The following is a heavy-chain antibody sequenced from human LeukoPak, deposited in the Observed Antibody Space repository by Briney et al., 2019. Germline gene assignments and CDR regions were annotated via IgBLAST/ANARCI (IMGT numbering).Heavy chain of an antibody. D-gene: IGHD3-10*01. CDR1: GYSFSSYW. Sequence: GESRKISCKGSGYSFSSYWLGWVRQMPGKGLEWMGIIYPGDSDTRYSPSFQGQVTISADKSISTAYLQWSSLQPSDTAMYYCARQGRDYYSSPPDYGRQGTLVTVSS. V-gene: IGHV5-51*01. CDR3: ARQGRDYYSSPPDY. CDR2: IYPGDSDT. J-gene: IGHJ4*02.